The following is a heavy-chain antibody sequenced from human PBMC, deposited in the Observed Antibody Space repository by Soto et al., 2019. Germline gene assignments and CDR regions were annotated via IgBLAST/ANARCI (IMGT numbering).Heavy chain of an antibody. Sequence: XVKVSCKASGYTYISYSMHWVRQAPGQRLEWMGWINVGNGNTKYSQNFQGRVTINQDTSASTAYMELSSLTSEDTAVYYCAREKWGSGSRWLDPWGQGTLVTVSS. J-gene: IGHJ5*02. V-gene: IGHV1-3*01. D-gene: IGHD6-19*01. CDR1: GYTYISYS. CDR3: AREKWGSGSRWLDP. CDR2: INVGNGNT.